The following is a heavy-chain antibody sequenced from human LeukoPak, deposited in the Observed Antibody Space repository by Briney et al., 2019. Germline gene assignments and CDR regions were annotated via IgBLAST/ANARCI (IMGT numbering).Heavy chain of an antibody. CDR1: GGSISSSSYY. CDR2: IYYSGST. D-gene: IGHD4-17*01. Sequence: ASETLSLTCTVSGGSISSSSYYWGWIRQPPGKGLEWIGSIYYSGSTYYNPSLKSRVTISVDTSKNQFSLKLSSVTAADTAVYYCARHPGDYGDYVYFDYWGQGTLVTVSS. V-gene: IGHV4-39*01. J-gene: IGHJ4*02. CDR3: ARHPGDYGDYVYFDY.